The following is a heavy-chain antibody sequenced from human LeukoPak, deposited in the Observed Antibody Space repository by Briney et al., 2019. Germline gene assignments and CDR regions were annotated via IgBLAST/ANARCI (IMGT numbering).Heavy chain of an antibody. CDR3: ARASEGIGYFDT. CDR2: ISTYNGNT. Sequence: ASVKVSCKASGYTFTSYGISWVRQAPGQGLEWMGWISTYNGNTNYAQNLQGRVTMTTDTSTSTAYMELRSLRSDDTAVYYCARASEGIGYFDTWGRGSLVTVSS. V-gene: IGHV1-18*01. D-gene: IGHD3-16*01. J-gene: IGHJ4*02. CDR1: GYTFTSYG.